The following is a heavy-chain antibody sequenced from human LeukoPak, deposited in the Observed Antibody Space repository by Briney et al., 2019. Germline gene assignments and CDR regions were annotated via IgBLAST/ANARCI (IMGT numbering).Heavy chain of an antibody. J-gene: IGHJ3*02. CDR2: IHTSGST. CDR1: GGSISSGSYY. CDR3: ARDLGYDAFDI. Sequence: KSSETLSLTCTVSGGSISSGSYYWSWIRQPAGKGLEWIGRIHTSGSTNYNPSLKSRVTISVNTSKNQFSLKLSSVTAADTAVYYCARDLGYDAFDIWGQGTMVSVSS. V-gene: IGHV4-61*02. D-gene: IGHD7-27*01.